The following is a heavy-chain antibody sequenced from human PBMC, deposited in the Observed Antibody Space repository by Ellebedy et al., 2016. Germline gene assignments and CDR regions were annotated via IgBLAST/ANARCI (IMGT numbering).Heavy chain of an antibody. CDR1: GASISSTTYH. J-gene: IGHJ4*02. D-gene: IGHD3-10*01. CDR3: ARDVTYYYGSETRKAFEY. Sequence: SETLSLTXTVSGASISSTTYHWGWIRQPPGKELEWIGHIYFSGSTNYNPSLKSRVTISLDTSKNQFSLRLSSVTAADTAVYYCARDVTYYYGSETRKAFEYWGQGTLVTVSS. V-gene: IGHV4-61*01. CDR2: IYFSGST.